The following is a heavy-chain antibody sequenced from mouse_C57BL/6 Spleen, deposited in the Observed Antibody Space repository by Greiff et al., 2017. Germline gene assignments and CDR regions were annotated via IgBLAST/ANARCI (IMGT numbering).Heavy chain of an antibody. V-gene: IGHV1-81*01. CDR3: ARDYDYEGWAFDY. D-gene: IGHD2-4*01. CDR1: GYTFTSYG. Sequence: QVQLQQSGAELARPGASVKLSCKASGYTFTSYGISWVKQRTGQGLEWIGEIYPRSGNTYYNEKFKGKATLTADKSSSTEYMELRSLTSEDSAVYFCARDYDYEGWAFDYWGQGTTLTVSS. J-gene: IGHJ2*01. CDR2: IYPRSGNT.